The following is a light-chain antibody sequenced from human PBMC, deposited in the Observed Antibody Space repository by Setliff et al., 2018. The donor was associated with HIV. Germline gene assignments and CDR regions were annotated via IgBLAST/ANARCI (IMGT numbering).Light chain of an antibody. Sequence: QSVLTQPPSASGTPGQRVTISCTGSSSNIGADYDVHWYQQLPGTAPKLLISGHNNRPSGVPDRFSGSKSGTSASLAITGLQAEDEADYYCQSYDSSLSGYVFGSGTKVTVL. CDR2: GHN. CDR3: QSYDSSLSGYV. V-gene: IGLV1-40*01. CDR1: SSNIGADYD. J-gene: IGLJ1*01.